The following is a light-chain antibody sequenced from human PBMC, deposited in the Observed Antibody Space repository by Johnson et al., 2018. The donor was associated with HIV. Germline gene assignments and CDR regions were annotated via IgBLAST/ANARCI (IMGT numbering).Light chain of an antibody. V-gene: IGLV1-51*01. CDR1: SCDIGNNY. CDR3: GAWDSTLNAYV. J-gene: IGLJ1*01. CDR2: DNN. Sequence: SVLTQPPSVSAAPGQKVTISCSGSSCDIGNNYVSCHQQFPGTAPKLLIYDNNKRPSGIPDRFSGSKSGTSATLGITGLQTGDEGDYFCGAWDSTLNAYVFGTGTKVTVL.